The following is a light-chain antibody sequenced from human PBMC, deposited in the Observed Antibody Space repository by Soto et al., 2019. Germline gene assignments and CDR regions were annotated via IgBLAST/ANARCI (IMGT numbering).Light chain of an antibody. Sequence: EIVLTQSPCTLSSSPGDRATISCRASQSVSSYLAWYQQKPGQAPRLLIYGASSRATGIPARFSGSGSGTDVTITISRREPEDFAVYYCQQYGSSPPLTFGGGTKVEIK. CDR3: QQYGSSPPLT. J-gene: IGKJ4*01. CDR2: GAS. V-gene: IGKV3-20*01. CDR1: QSVSSY.